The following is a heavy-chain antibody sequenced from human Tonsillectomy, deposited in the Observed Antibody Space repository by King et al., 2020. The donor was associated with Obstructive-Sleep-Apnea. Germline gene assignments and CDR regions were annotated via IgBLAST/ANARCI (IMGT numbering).Heavy chain of an antibody. D-gene: IGHD2-2*01. CDR1: GFTFSSYG. CDR3: AKEDIVVVPAAMGHMDLYYYYYGMDV. J-gene: IGHJ6*02. CDR2: IWYDGSNK. Sequence: QLVQSGGGVVQPGRSLRLSCAASGFTFSSYGMHWVRQAPGKGLEWVAVIWYDGSNKYYADSVKGRFTISRDNSKNTLYLQMNSLRAEDTAVYYCAKEDIVVVPAAMGHMDLYYYYYGMDVWGQGTTVTVSS. V-gene: IGHV3-33*06.